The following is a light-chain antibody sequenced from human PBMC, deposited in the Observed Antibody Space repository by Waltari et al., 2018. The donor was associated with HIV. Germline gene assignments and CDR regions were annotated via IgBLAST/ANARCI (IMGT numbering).Light chain of an antibody. CDR3: QSADSSGTYPVV. Sequence: SYELTQPPSVSVSPGQTARITCSGDALPKKYAYGYQQKPGQAPVVVIYKDSERPSGIPERCSGSSSGTTVTLTISGVQAEDEADYYCQSADSSGTYPVVFGGGTKLTVL. J-gene: IGLJ2*01. CDR2: KDS. CDR1: ALPKKY. V-gene: IGLV3-25*03.